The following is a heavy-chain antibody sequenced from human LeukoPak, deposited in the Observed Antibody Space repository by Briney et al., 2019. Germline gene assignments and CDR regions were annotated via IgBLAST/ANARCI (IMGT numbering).Heavy chain of an antibody. V-gene: IGHV1-69*02. CDR1: GVTFSSYT. CDR2: IIPILGIA. Sequence: SVKVSCKASGVTFSSYTISWVRQAPGQGLEWMGRIIPILGIANYAQKFQGRVTITADKSTSTAYMELSSLRSEDTAVYYCARGSYYDSSGYYLQMAYFDYWGQGTLVTVSS. J-gene: IGHJ4*02. D-gene: IGHD3-22*01. CDR3: ARGSYYDSSGYYLQMAYFDY.